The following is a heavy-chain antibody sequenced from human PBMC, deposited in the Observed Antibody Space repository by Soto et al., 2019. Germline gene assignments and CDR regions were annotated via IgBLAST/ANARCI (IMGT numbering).Heavy chain of an antibody. V-gene: IGHV1-69*01. D-gene: IGHD1-26*01. CDR3: ARAHHGAGATAYFVH. CDR1: GGTFSTYT. Sequence: QVQLVQSGAEVRKPGSSVKVSCKTSGGTFSTYTISWVRQAPGQGLEWMGGIIPIFGTTDYAQKFQGRVTISADESTSTAYMDLNSLRSEDTAVYYCARAHHGAGATAYFVHWGQGTLVTVSS. J-gene: IGHJ4*02. CDR2: IIPIFGTT.